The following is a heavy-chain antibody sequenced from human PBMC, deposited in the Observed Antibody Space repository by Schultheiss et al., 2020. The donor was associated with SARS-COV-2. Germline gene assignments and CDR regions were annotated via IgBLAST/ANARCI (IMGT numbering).Heavy chain of an antibody. V-gene: IGHV3-49*04. CDR1: GFTFGDYA. J-gene: IGHJ3*01. CDR2: IRSNAYGGTT. Sequence: GGSLRLSCTASGFTFGDYAMSWVRQAPGKGLEWVGFIRSNAYGGTTEYAASVKGRFTISRDDSKSIAYLKMNTLKTEDTDVYYCTSKGVWGQGRRVTV. CDR3: TSKGV.